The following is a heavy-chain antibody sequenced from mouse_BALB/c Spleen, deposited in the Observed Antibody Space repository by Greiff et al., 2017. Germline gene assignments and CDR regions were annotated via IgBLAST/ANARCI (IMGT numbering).Heavy chain of an antibody. V-gene: IGHV1-14*01. CDR3: ARYGYYGSRSYFDV. CDR1: GYTFTSYV. D-gene: IGHD1-1*01. CDR2: INPYNDGT. Sequence: VQLQQSGPELVKPGASEKMSCKASGYTFTSYVMHWVKQKPGQGLEWIGYINPYNDGTKYNEKFKGKATLTSDKSSSTAYMELSSLTSEDSAVYYCARYGYYGSRSYFDVWGAGTTVTVSS. J-gene: IGHJ1*01.